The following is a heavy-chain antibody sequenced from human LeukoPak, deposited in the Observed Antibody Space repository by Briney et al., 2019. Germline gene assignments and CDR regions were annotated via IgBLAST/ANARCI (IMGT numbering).Heavy chain of an antibody. D-gene: IGHD6-6*01. CDR2: ISGSGGST. J-gene: IGHJ4*02. Sequence: PGGSLRLSCAASGLTFSSYAMSWVRQAPGKGLEWVSAISGSGGSTYYADSVKGRFTISRDNSKNTLYLQMNSLRAEDTAVYYCAKGHEQLVNPIDYWGQGTLVTVSS. V-gene: IGHV3-23*01. CDR3: AKGHEQLVNPIDY. CDR1: GLTFSSYA.